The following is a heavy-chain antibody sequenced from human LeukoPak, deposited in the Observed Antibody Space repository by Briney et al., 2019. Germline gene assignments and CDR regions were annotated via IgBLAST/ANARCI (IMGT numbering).Heavy chain of an antibody. CDR3: ASGQQLKNWFDP. Sequence: ASVKVSCKASGYTFTSYGISWVRQAPGQGLEWMGWINPNSGGTNYAQKFQGRVTMTRDTSISTAYMELSRLRSDDTAVYYCASGQQLKNWFDPWGQGTLVTVSS. D-gene: IGHD6-13*01. J-gene: IGHJ5*02. V-gene: IGHV1-2*02. CDR1: GYTFTSYG. CDR2: INPNSGGT.